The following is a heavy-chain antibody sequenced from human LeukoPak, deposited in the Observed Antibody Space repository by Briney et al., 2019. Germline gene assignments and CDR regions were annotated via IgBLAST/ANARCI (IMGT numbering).Heavy chain of an antibody. CDR1: GFTFSSYG. V-gene: IGHV3-30*18. Sequence: GRALRLSCAASGFTFSSYGMHWVRQAPGKGLEWVAVISHDGSDSHYADSVKGRFTISRDNSKNTVYLQMSSLRPEDTAVHFRAKELYFGSGSYPDYWGQGTLVRVSS. D-gene: IGHD3-10*01. J-gene: IGHJ4*02. CDR3: AKELYFGSGSYPDY. CDR2: ISHDGSDS.